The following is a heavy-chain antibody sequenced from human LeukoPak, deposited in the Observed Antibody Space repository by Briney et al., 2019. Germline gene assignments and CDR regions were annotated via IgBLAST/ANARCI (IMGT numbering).Heavy chain of an antibody. CDR2: ITLDGSDS. J-gene: IGHJ4*02. CDR3: TTENWYVFEN. CDR1: GFPFR. V-gene: IGHV3-7*04. D-gene: IGHD1-1*01. Sequence: GGSLRLFCAASGFPFRMAWVRQAPGKGLEWVATITLDGSDSYYAVSVKGRFTVSRDNAKNSLYLQMNSLRAEDTAVFYCTTENWYVFENWGQGSLVTVSS.